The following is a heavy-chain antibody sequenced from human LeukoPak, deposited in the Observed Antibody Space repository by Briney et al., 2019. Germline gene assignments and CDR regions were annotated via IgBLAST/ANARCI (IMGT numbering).Heavy chain of an antibody. CDR2: IYYSGST. V-gene: IGHV4-59*01. J-gene: IGHJ4*02. Sequence: PSETLSLTCTVSGGSISSYYWSWTRQPPGKGLEWIGYIYYSGSTNYNPSLKSRVTISVDTSKNQFSLKLSSVTAADTAVYYCARSDMVRGVIRIDYWGQGTLVTVSS. CDR3: ARSDMVRGVIRIDY. D-gene: IGHD3-10*01. CDR1: GGSISSYY.